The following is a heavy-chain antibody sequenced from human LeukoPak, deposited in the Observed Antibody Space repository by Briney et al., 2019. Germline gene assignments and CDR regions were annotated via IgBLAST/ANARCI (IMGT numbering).Heavy chain of an antibody. V-gene: IGHV3-11*04. J-gene: IGHJ4*02. Sequence: PGGSLRLSCAASGFTFSDYYMNWIREAPGKGLEWVSYISGNGGSVYYADSVKGRFTISRDNAKNSLYLQMNSLRAEDTAVYYCARDDLEMATNTNFDYWGQGTLVTVSS. CDR1: GFTFSDYY. D-gene: IGHD5-24*01. CDR3: ARDDLEMATNTNFDY. CDR2: ISGNGGSV.